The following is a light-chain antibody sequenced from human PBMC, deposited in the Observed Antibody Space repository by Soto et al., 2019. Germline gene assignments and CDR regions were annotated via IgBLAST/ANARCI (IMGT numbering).Light chain of an antibody. Sequence: QSALTQPASLSGSPGQSITISCTGSSSDVGSYNYVSWFQQHPGKAPKLMIYDVTNRPSGVSNRFSGSKSGNTASLTISVLQDEDEADYYCRSYTSSITLVVFGGGTKLPVL. J-gene: IGLJ3*02. CDR2: DVT. CDR1: SSDVGSYNY. CDR3: RSYTSSITLVV. V-gene: IGLV2-14*03.